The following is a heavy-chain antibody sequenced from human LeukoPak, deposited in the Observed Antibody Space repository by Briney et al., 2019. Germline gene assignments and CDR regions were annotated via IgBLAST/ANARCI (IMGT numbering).Heavy chain of an antibody. Sequence: ASVKVSCKASGYTFTGYYMHWVRQAPGQGLEWMGWINPNSGGTNYAQKFQGRVTMTRDTSISTAYMELSRLRSDDTAVYYCARDRLPRKAMVRGVIQSGPNWFDPWGQGTLVTVSS. CDR3: ARDRLPRKAMVRGVIQSGPNWFDP. V-gene: IGHV1-2*02. D-gene: IGHD3-10*01. CDR1: GYTFTGYY. J-gene: IGHJ5*02. CDR2: INPNSGGT.